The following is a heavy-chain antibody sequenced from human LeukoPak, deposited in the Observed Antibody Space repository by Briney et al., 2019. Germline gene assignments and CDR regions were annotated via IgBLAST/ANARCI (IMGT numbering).Heavy chain of an antibody. Sequence: GGSLSLSCAPSGFTFSSFAMSWVRQAPGEGLEWVSAISGSGGSTYYADSVKGRFTISRDNSKNTLYLQLNSLRAEETAVYYCAKAEVYCSSTSCLVALWDYWGQGTLVTVSS. V-gene: IGHV3-23*01. CDR2: ISGSGGST. J-gene: IGHJ4*02. CDR1: GFTFSSFA. D-gene: IGHD2-2*01. CDR3: AKAEVYCSSTSCLVALWDY.